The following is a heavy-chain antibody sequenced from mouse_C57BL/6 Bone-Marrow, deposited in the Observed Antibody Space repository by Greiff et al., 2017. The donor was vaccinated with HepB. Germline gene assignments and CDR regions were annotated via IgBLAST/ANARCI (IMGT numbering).Heavy chain of an antibody. V-gene: IGHV5-2*01. CDR3: ARRATGTGEFAY. D-gene: IGHD4-1*02. CDR2: INSDGGST. J-gene: IGHJ3*01. CDR1: EYEFPSHD. Sequence: EVKVVDSGGGLVQPGESLKLSCESNEYEFPSHDMSWVRKTPEKRLELVAAINSDGGSTYYPDTMERRFILSRDNTKKTLYLQMSSLRSEDTALYYCARRATGTGEFAYWGQGTLVTVSA.